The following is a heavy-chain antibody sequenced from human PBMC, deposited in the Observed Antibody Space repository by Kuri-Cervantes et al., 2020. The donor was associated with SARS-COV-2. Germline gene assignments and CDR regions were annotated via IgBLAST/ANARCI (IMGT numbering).Heavy chain of an antibody. CDR1: GGSISNYF. Sequence: ESLKISCTVSGGSISNYFWTWIRQPPGKGLEWIGYIYHSGDTKYNPNLQTRVNISLDTSKSQFSLKLKSATAADTAVYYCARDLHGRPNCSSTSCYSAESYYYGMDVWGQGTTVTVSS. CDR3: ARDLHGRPNCSSTSCYSAESYYYGMDV. D-gene: IGHD2-2*01. J-gene: IGHJ6*02. CDR2: IYHSGDT. V-gene: IGHV4-59*13.